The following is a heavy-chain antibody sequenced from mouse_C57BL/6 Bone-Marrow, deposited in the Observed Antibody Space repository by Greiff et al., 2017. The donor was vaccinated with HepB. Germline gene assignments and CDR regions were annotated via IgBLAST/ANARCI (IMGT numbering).Heavy chain of an antibody. J-gene: IGHJ2*01. CDR1: GYTFTSYG. D-gene: IGHD4-1*01. V-gene: IGHV1-81*01. Sequence: VQLQESGAELARPGASVKLSCKASGYTFTSYGISWVKQRTGQGLEWIGEILPGSGSTNSNEKFKGKATFTADTSSNTAYMKLSSLTTEDSAIYYCARVWDFDYWGQGTTLTVSS. CDR2: ILPGSGST. CDR3: ARVWDFDY.